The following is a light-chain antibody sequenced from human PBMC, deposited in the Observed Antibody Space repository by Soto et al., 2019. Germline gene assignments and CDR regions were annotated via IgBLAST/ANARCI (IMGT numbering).Light chain of an antibody. Sequence: DIQLTQSPSFLSASVGDRVTITCRASQGISNYLAWYQQKPGTAPQLLIYAASTLQSGVPSRFSGSGSGTEFTLTISSLQPEDFATYCCQQLNSSPFNFGPGTKVDIK. CDR3: QQLNSSPFN. V-gene: IGKV1-9*01. CDR1: QGISNY. J-gene: IGKJ3*01. CDR2: AAS.